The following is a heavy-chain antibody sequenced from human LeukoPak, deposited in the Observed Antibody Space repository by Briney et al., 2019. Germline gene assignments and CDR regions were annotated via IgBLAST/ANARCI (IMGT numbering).Heavy chain of an antibody. CDR2: VTHDGNFK. CDR3: AREMRGYYPHY. V-gene: IGHV3-30*04. CDR1: GFSITNFA. D-gene: IGHD3-3*01. J-gene: IGHJ4*02. Sequence: GGSLRLSCAASGFSITNFAMNWVRQAPGKGLEWVAIVTHDGNFKSYADSVKGRFTITRDESKNTLSLQMDGLRAEDTALYYCAREMRGYYPHYWGQGTLVTVSS.